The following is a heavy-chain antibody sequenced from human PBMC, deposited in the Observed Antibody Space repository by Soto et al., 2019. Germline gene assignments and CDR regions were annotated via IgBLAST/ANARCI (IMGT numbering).Heavy chain of an antibody. V-gene: IGHV1-46*03. CDR2: INLSADRT. J-gene: IGHJ4*02. CDR3: VGDPRSGYRSFAD. Sequence: QVQLVQSGAEVKKPGASVKVACKASGYIFTNYYIHWVRQAPGQGLEWMGIINLSADRTSYAQKFQGRFTVTMDTSMSTVYMELGSLRSEDRAVYYCVGDPRSGYRSFADWGQGTLVTVSS. CDR1: GYIFTNYY. D-gene: IGHD3-22*01.